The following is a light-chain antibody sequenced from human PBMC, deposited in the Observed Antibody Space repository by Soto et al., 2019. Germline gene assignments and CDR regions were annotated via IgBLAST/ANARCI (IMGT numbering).Light chain of an antibody. Sequence: DIQMTQYPSTLSASVGDRVTVACRDSQSISSWLAWYQQKPGKAPKLLIYDASSLESGVPSRFSGSGSGTEFTLTISSLQPDDFATYYCQQYNSYSYTFGQGTKVDIK. CDR1: QSISSW. J-gene: IGKJ2*01. CDR3: QQYNSYSYT. CDR2: DAS. V-gene: IGKV1-5*01.